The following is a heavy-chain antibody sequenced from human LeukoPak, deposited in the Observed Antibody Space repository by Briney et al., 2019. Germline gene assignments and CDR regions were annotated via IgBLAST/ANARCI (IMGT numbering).Heavy chain of an antibody. Sequence: GGSLRLSXAASGFTFSSYSMNWVRQAPGKGLEWVSSISSSSSYIYYADSVKGRFTISRDNAKNSLYLQMNSLRAEDTAVYYRARCRITMVRGDLYYFDYWGQGTLVTVSS. CDR3: ARCRITMVRGDLYYFDY. CDR2: ISSSSSYI. V-gene: IGHV3-21*01. D-gene: IGHD3-10*01. CDR1: GFTFSSYS. J-gene: IGHJ4*02.